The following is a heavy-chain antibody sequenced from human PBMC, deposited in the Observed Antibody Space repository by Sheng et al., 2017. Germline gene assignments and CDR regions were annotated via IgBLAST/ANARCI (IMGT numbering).Heavy chain of an antibody. CDR3: ATYCGTGTCNGHWFDP. Sequence: QVQLVQSGAEVKEPGASVKVSCKASGYTFTGHYIQWVRQAPGQGLEWMGWINPNSGSTNYAQNFKGRVTMTRDTSISTAYMELNRLRSDDTAVYYCATYCGTGTCNGHWFDPW. CDR2: INPNSGST. V-gene: IGHV1-2*02. CDR1: GYTFTGHY. D-gene: IGHD2-21*01. J-gene: IGHJ5*02.